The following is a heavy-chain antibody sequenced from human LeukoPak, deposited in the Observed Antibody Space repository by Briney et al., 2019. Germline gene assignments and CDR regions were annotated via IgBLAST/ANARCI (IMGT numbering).Heavy chain of an antibody. CDR1: GYSISSGYY. Sequence: SETLSLTCTVSGYSISSGYYWGWIRQPPGKGLEWIGYIYYSGSTNYNPSLKSRVTISVDTSKNQFSLKLSSVTAADTAVYYCARALRAAAGDDAFDIWGQGTMVTVSS. CDR2: IYYSGST. V-gene: IGHV4-61*01. J-gene: IGHJ3*02. D-gene: IGHD6-13*01. CDR3: ARALRAAAGDDAFDI.